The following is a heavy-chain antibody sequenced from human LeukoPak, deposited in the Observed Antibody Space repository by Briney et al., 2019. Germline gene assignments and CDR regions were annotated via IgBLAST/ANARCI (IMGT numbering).Heavy chain of an antibody. CDR2: INHRGST. CDR1: GGSFSGYY. CDR3: ARQSDCSSSSRYTSAFDI. Sequence: SETLSLTCAVYGGSFSGYYWSWIRQPPGKGLEWIGEINHRGSTNYNPSLKSRVTISVDTSKSQFSLKLSSVTAADTAVYYCARQSDCSSSSRYTSAFDIWGQGTMVTVSS. D-gene: IGHD2-2*02. J-gene: IGHJ3*02. V-gene: IGHV4-34*01.